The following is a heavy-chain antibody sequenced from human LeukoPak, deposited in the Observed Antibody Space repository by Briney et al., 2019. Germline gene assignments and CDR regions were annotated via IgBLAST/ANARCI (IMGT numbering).Heavy chain of an antibody. D-gene: IGHD1-26*01. V-gene: IGHV4-59*11. Sequence: SETLSLTCTVSGGSISSHYWSWIRQPPGKGLEWIGYIYYSGSTNYNPSLKSRVTISVDTSKNQFSLKLSSVTAADTAVYYCARVRVGQELAYYFDYWGQGTLVTVSS. CDR2: IYYSGST. CDR3: ARVRVGQELAYYFDY. CDR1: GGSISSHY. J-gene: IGHJ4*02.